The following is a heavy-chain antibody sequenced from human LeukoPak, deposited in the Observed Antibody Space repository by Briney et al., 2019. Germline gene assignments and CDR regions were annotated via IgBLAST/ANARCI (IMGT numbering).Heavy chain of an antibody. CDR3: ARGASSYIY. CDR2: ISSNGGST. CDR1: GFTFSSYA. Sequence: GGSLRLSWSASGFTFSSYAMHWVRQAPGKGLEYVSAISSNGGSTYYADSVKGRFTISRDNAKNSLYLQMNSLRAEDTAVYYGARGASSYIYWGQGTLVTVSS. J-gene: IGHJ4*02. D-gene: IGHD6-6*01. V-gene: IGHV3-64*04.